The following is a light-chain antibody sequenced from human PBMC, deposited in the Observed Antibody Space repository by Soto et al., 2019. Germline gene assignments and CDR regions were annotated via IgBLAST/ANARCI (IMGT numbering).Light chain of an antibody. J-gene: IGKJ2*01. CDR3: QQYGSSYT. V-gene: IGKV3-20*01. CDR1: QSVDSSY. CDR2: GAS. Sequence: EIVLTQSPGTLSLSPGERATLSCRASQSVDSSYLAWYQQKPGQAPRLLIYGASSRATGIPDRFSGSGSGTDFTLTISRLEPEDFAVYYCQQYGSSYTFGQGTELEIK.